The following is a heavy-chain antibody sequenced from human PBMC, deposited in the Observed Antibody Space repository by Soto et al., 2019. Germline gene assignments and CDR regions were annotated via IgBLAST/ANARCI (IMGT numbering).Heavy chain of an antibody. V-gene: IGHV1-2*02. J-gene: IGHJ5*02. CDR1: GYTFTGYY. D-gene: IGHD3-22*01. Sequence: GASVKVSCKASGYTFTGYYIHWVRQAPGQGLEWMGWIIPGSGGKKYAQKFQGMVTVTGDTSTSKGYMELSRLTYDGTAVYSWVKCNCNSSGLYLAGWFDPWGHGTLVTVSS. CDR3: VKCNCNSSGLYLAGWFDP. CDR2: IIPGSGGK.